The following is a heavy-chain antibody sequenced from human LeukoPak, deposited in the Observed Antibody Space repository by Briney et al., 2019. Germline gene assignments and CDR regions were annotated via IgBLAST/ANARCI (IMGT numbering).Heavy chain of an antibody. Sequence: SETLSLTCTVSGGSISSGGYYWSWIRQHPGKGLEWIGYIYYSGSTYYNPSLKSRVTISVDTSKNQFSLKLSSVTAADTAVYYCARQYCSGTSCYLHWFDPWGQGTLVTVSS. J-gene: IGHJ5*02. CDR1: GGSISSGGYY. CDR3: ARQYCSGTSCYLHWFDP. CDR2: IYYSGST. D-gene: IGHD2-2*01. V-gene: IGHV4-31*03.